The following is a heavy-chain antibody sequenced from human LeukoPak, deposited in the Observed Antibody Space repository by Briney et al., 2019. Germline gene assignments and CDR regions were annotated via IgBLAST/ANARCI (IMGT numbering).Heavy chain of an antibody. CDR1: GGSFSGYY. D-gene: IGHD2-15*01. CDR2: INHSGST. Sequence: PSETLSLTCAVYGGSFSGYYWSWIRQPPGKGLEWIGEINHSGSTNYNPSLKSRVTISVDTSKNQFSLKLSSVTAADTAVYYCARGHGGNIDQWGQGNLVTVSS. J-gene: IGHJ4*02. V-gene: IGHV4-34*01. CDR3: ARGHGGNIDQ.